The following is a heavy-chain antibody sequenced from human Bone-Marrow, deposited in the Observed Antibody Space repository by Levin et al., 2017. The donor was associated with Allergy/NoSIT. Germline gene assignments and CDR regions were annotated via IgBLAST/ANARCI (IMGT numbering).Heavy chain of an antibody. D-gene: IGHD1-26*01. CDR1: EFTFSDYA. CDR2: ISYDGMNT. V-gene: IGHV3-30*04. Sequence: GESLKISCAASEFTFSDYAVHWVRQAPGKGLEWVALISYDGMNTYYADSVKGRFTISRDNSKNTLYLQMNSLRAEDTAVYYCARVLSSGSYWGNYYYGMDVWGQGTTVTVSS. J-gene: IGHJ6*02. CDR3: ARVLSSGSYWGNYYYGMDV.